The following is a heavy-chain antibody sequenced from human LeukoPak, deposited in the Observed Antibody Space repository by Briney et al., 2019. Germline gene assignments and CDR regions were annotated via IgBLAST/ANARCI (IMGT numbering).Heavy chain of an antibody. Sequence: GGSLRLSCAASGFTFRNHWMHWVRQTPGKGLVWVSRISSDGSSTTYADSVKGRFTISRDNAKNTLYLQMNDLRAEDTAMYYCARDQRVTGRPDIDYWGRGTLVIVSS. J-gene: IGHJ4*02. CDR1: GFTFRNHW. V-gene: IGHV3-74*03. D-gene: IGHD6-6*01. CDR3: ARDQRVTGRPDIDY. CDR2: ISSDGSST.